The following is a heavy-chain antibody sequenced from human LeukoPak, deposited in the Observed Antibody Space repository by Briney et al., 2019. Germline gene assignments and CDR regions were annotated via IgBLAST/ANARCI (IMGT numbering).Heavy chain of an antibody. Sequence: GESLKISCKTSGYSFSTNWIGWVRQMPGKGLEWMGVIYPADSDTRYSPSFQGQVTISADESITTAYLQWSSLKASDTAMYYCTRPVGRYFDYWGQGTLVTVSS. J-gene: IGHJ4*02. V-gene: IGHV5-51*01. CDR3: TRPVGRYFDY. CDR2: IYPADSDT. D-gene: IGHD3-9*01. CDR1: GYSFSTNW.